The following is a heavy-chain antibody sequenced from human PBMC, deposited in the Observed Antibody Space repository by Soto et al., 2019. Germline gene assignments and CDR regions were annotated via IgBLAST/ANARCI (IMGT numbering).Heavy chain of an antibody. CDR1: GGSISSFY. D-gene: IGHD3-9*01. CDR3: GRLEGLATISYYFDY. Sequence: SETLSLTCTVFGGSISSFYWTWIRQPPGKGLEWIGSVHYSGSTSYNPSLESRVTISVDKSKNKFSLKLMSLSAADTAVYYCGRLEGLATISYYFDYWGQGALVTVSS. J-gene: IGHJ4*02. V-gene: IGHV4-59*08. CDR2: VHYSGST.